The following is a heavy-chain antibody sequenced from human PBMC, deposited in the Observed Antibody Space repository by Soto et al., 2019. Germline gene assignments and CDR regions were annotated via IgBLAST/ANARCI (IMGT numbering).Heavy chain of an antibody. J-gene: IGHJ4*02. D-gene: IGHD3-16*01. CDR2: VSPSGGTI. CDR3: VKDSRREFWLMGELEH. V-gene: IGHV3-23*01. Sequence: DVQVLESGGGLVQPGGSLRLSCAASGFAFSTYAMTWVRQAPGKGLEWVSVVSPSGGTIHYADSVKGRFSISRENSNNTLFLQMNSLRVEDTAVYFCVKDSRREFWLMGELEHWGQGTLVTVSS. CDR1: GFAFSTYA.